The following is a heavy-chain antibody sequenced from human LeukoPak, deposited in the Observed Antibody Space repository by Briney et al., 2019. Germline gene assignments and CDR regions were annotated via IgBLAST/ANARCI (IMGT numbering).Heavy chain of an antibody. J-gene: IGHJ2*01. V-gene: IGHV4-34*01. CDR2: INHSGST. CDR1: GGSFSGYY. D-gene: IGHD4-23*01. CDR3: ASTNRGYVPTVVTARGIPHWYFDL. Sequence: PSETLSLTCAVYGGSFSGYYWSWIRQPPGKGLEWIGEINHSGSTNYNPSLTSRVTISVDTSKNQFSLKLSSVPAADTAVHSCASTNRGYVPTVVTARGIPHWYFDLWGRGTLVTVSS.